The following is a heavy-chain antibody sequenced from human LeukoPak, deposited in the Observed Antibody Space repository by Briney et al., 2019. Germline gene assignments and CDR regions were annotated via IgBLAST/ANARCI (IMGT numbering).Heavy chain of an antibody. D-gene: IGHD4/OR15-4a*01. CDR2: ISGSGIST. J-gene: IGHJ4*02. CDR1: GFTFSPYA. Sequence: PGGSLRLSCAASGFTFSPYAMSWVRQAPGKGLEWVSAISGSGISTYYADSVKGRFTISRDNSKNTLYLQMNSLRAGDTAVYYCAKRAGRGVLAEFDYWGQGILVTVSS. V-gene: IGHV3-23*01. CDR3: AKRAGRGVLAEFDY.